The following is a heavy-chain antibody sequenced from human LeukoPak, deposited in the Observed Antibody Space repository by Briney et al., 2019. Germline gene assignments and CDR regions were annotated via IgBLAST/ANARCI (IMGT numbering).Heavy chain of an antibody. J-gene: IGHJ6*03. V-gene: IGHV3-74*01. CDR2: INSDGSST. D-gene: IGHD7-27*01. CDR1: GFTFSSYW. CDR3: ARSDQANWGSGTDYMDV. Sequence: PGGSLRLSCAASGFTFSSYWMHWVRQAPGKGLVWVSRINSDGSSTSCADSVKGRFTISRDNAKNTLYLQMNSLRAEDTAVYYCARSDQANWGSGTDYMDVWGKGTTVTVPS.